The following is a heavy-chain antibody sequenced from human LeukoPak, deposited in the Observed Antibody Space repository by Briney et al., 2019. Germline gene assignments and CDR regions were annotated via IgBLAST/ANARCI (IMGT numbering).Heavy chain of an antibody. CDR1: GFTFSSYT. V-gene: IGHV3-48*01. Sequence: GGSLRLSCAASGFTFSSYTMNWVRQAPGKGLEWVSYISSGSSSIYYADSVKGRFTISRDDAKDSLYLQMDSLRVEDTAVYYCARAGLVVMTAQKSDAFDVWGQGTMVTVSS. CDR3: ARAGLVVMTAQKSDAFDV. J-gene: IGHJ3*01. CDR2: ISSGSSSI. D-gene: IGHD2-21*02.